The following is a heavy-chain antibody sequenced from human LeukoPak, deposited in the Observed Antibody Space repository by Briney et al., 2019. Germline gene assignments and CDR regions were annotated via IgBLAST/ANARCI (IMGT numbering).Heavy chain of an antibody. CDR2: INPGGGST. CDR3: ARNSPSAAGTFYFDY. J-gene: IGHJ4*02. V-gene: IGHV1-46*01. CDR1: GYTFTSYY. D-gene: IGHD6-13*01. Sequence: ASVKVSCKASGYTFTSYYMHWVRQAPGQGLEWMGIINPGGGSTSYAQKFQGRVTMTRDTSTSTVYMELSSLRSEDTAVYYCARNSPSAAGTFYFDYWGQGTLVTVSS.